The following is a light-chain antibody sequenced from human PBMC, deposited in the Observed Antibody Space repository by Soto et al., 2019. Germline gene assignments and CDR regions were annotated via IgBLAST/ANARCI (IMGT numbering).Light chain of an antibody. CDR2: GAS. J-gene: IGKJ2*01. CDR3: QQYGRSLPT. V-gene: IGKV3-20*01. CDR1: QSISNHY. Sequence: PGERVTLSCRASQSISNHYLAWYQPKPGQAPRVLIYGASSRATGIPDRFSGSGSGTDFTLTISRLQPEDFALYYCQQYGRSLPTFGRGTKLEIK.